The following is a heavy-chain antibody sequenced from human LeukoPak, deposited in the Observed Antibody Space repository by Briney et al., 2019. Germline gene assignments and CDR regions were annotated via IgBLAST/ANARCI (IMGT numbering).Heavy chain of an antibody. J-gene: IGHJ6*02. Sequence: SETLSLTCTVSGGSISSSSFYWGWIRQPPGKGLEWIGEINHSGSTNYNPSLKSRVTISVDTSKNQFSLKLSSVTAADTAVYYCARVNQAYCSSTSCYPYVGYYYCYGMDVWGQGTTVTVSS. CDR3: ARVNQAYCSSTSCYPYVGYYYCYGMDV. CDR2: INHSGST. D-gene: IGHD2-2*01. CDR1: GGSISSSSFY. V-gene: IGHV4-39*07.